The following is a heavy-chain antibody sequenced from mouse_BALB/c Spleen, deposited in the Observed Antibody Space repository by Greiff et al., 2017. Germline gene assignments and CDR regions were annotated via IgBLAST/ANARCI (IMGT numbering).Heavy chain of an antibody. D-gene: IGHD1-1*01. CDR2: ISTYYGDA. CDR3: ATFTSPMAMDY. Sequence: VQLVESGAELVRPGVSVKISCKGSGYTFTDYAMHWVKQSHAKSLEWIGVISTYYGDASYNQKFKGKATMTVDKSSSTAYMELARLTSEDSAIYYCATFTSPMAMDYWGQGTSVTVSS. J-gene: IGHJ4*01. CDR1: GYTFTDYA. V-gene: IGHV1S137*01.